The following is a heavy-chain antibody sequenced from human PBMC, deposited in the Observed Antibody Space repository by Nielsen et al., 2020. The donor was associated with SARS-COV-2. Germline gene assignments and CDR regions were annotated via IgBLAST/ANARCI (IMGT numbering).Heavy chain of an antibody. V-gene: IGHV1-2*02. Sequence: ASVKVSCKASGYTFTGYYMHWVRQAPGQGLGWMGWINPNSGGTHYAQKFQGRVTMTRDTSISTAYMELSRLRSDDTAVYFCAREVYVSYDGSGYSYGMDVWGQGTTVTVSS. CDR2: INPNSGGT. D-gene: IGHD3-22*01. J-gene: IGHJ6*02. CDR1: GYTFTGYY. CDR3: AREVYVSYDGSGYSYGMDV.